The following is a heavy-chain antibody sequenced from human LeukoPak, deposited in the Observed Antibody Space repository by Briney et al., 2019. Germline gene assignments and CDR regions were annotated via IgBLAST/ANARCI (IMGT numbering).Heavy chain of an antibody. CDR1: GFTFSSYS. V-gene: IGHV3-21*04. D-gene: IGHD1-26*01. J-gene: IGHJ6*02. CDR2: ISSSSSYI. Sequence: GGSLRLSCAASGFTFSSYSMNWVRQAPGKGLEWVSSISSSSSYIYYADSVKGRFTISRDNAKNSLYLQMNSLRAEDTALYYCAKDSIRVGAEYYYGMDVWGQGTTVTVSS. CDR3: AKDSIRVGAEYYYGMDV.